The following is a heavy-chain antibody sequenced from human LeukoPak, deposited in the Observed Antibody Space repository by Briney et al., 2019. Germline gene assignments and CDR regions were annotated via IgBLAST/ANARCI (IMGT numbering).Heavy chain of an antibody. CDR3: ARDFWGAYRVDYFDY. V-gene: IGHV3-7*01. CDR1: GFTFSNYW. Sequence: GGSPRLSCVASGFTFSNYWMSWVRRAPGKGLEWVANIKQDGSETYYVDSVRGRFTISRDNAKKSLYLQMNSLRAEDTAVYYCARDFWGAYRVDYFDYWGQGTLVTVSS. CDR2: IKQDGSET. D-gene: IGHD3-3*01. J-gene: IGHJ4*02.